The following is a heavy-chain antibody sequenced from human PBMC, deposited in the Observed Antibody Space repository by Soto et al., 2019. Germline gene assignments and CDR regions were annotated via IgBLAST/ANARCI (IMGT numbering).Heavy chain of an antibody. D-gene: IGHD4-17*01. J-gene: IGHJ4*02. Sequence: PSETLSLTCTVSGGSISNYYWSWIRQPPGKGLEWIGYIHYSGTTNYNPSLKSRVTMSVDTSKNQFSLKLNSVTAADTAVYYCARQLYGDYGEFDYWGQGTLVTVSS. V-gene: IGHV4-59*08. CDR2: IHYSGTT. CDR1: GGSISNYY. CDR3: ARQLYGDYGEFDY.